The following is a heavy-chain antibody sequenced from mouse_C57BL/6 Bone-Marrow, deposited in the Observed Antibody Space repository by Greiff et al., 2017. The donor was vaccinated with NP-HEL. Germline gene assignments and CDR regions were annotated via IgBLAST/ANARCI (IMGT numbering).Heavy chain of an antibody. CDR1: GFTFSDYG. CDR3: ARHEITTVVADYAMDY. CDR2: ISNLAYSI. D-gene: IGHD1-1*01. J-gene: IGHJ4*01. Sequence: DVQLVESGGGLVQPGGSLKLSCAASGFTFSDYGMAWVRQAPRKGPEWVAFISNLAYSIYYADTVTGRFTISRENAKNTLYLEMSSLRSEDTAMYYCARHEITTVVADYAMDYWGQGTSVTVSS. V-gene: IGHV5-15*01.